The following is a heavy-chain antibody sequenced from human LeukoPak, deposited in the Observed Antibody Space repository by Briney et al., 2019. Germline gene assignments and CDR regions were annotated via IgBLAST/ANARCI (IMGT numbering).Heavy chain of an antibody. CDR1: GGSISSSSYY. V-gene: IGHV4-39*01. Sequence: SGTLSLTCTVSGGSISSSSYYWGWIRQPPGKGLEWIGSIYYSGSTYYNPSLKSRVTFSVDTSKNQFSLKLGSVTAADTAVYYCVRHGIAAAGTFDYWGQGTLVTVSS. D-gene: IGHD6-13*01. CDR2: IYYSGST. J-gene: IGHJ4*02. CDR3: VRHGIAAAGTFDY.